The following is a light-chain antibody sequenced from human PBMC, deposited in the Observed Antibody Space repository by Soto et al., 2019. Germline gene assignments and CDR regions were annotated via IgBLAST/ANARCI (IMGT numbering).Light chain of an antibody. Sequence: ENVLTQSPGTLSLSPGERATISCMASQSVGRNYLAWYQQQPGQAPRLLIFDASSRATGIPDRFSGGGSGTDFTLTINRVEPEDFAVFYCQQYAASPLTFGQGTKVEIK. V-gene: IGKV3-20*01. J-gene: IGKJ1*01. CDR2: DAS. CDR3: QQYAASPLT. CDR1: QSVGRNY.